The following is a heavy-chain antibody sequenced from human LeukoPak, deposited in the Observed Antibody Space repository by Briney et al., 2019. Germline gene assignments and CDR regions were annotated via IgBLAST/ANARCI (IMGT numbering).Heavy chain of an antibody. CDR3: ASRLPVDY. CDR2: ISSSGSTI. Sequence: GGSLRLSCAAPGFTFSSYEMNWVRQAPGKGLEWVSYISSSGSTIYYADSVKGRFTISRDNAKNSLYLQMNSLRAEHTAVYYCASRLPVDYWGQGTLVTVSS. J-gene: IGHJ4*02. V-gene: IGHV3-48*03. CDR1: GFTFSSYE.